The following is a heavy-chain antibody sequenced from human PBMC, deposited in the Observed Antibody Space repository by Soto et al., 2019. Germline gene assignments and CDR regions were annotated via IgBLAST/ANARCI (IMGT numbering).Heavy chain of an antibody. CDR2: IYYSGST. J-gene: IGHJ3*02. D-gene: IGHD6-19*01. Sequence: QVQLQESGPGLVKPSQTLSLTCTVSGGSISSGGYYWSWIRQHPGKGLEWIGYIYYSGSTYYNPSLKSRVTISVDTSKNQFSLKLSSVTAADTAGYYCASNGDSSGWYHAFDIWGQGTMVTVSS. CDR3: ASNGDSSGWYHAFDI. V-gene: IGHV4-31*03. CDR1: GGSISSGGYY.